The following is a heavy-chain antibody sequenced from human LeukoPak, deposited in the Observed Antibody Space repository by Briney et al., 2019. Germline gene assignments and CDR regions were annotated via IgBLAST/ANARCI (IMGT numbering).Heavy chain of an antibody. CDR2: ISSGGSST. Sequence: GGSLRLSCAASGFTFTSYAMSWVRQAPGKGLEWVSGISSGGSSTYYADSLKGRSTISRDNSKSTLYLQMNSLRVEDTAVYYCAKTQGYSSSTVDYWGQGTLVTVSS. J-gene: IGHJ4*02. D-gene: IGHD6-6*01. V-gene: IGHV3-23*01. CDR1: GFTFTSYA. CDR3: AKTQGYSSSTVDY.